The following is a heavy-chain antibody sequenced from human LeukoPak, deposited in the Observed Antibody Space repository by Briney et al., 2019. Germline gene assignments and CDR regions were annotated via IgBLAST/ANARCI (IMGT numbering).Heavy chain of an antibody. J-gene: IGHJ2*01. Sequence: SETLSLTCTVSGGSISSYYWSWIRQPAGKGLEWIGRIYTSGSTNYNPSLKSRVTMSVDTSKNQFSLKLSSVTAADTAVYYCARSKRWLLYWYFDLWGRGTLVTVSS. V-gene: IGHV4-4*07. CDR1: GGSISSYY. CDR2: IYTSGST. D-gene: IGHD5-24*01. CDR3: ARSKRWLLYWYFDL.